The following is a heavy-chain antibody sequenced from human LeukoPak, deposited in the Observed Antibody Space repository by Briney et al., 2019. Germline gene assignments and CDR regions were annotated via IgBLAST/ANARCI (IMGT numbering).Heavy chain of an antibody. CDR3: ATVKRYYYDSSGYNPFDY. V-gene: IGHV1-2*02. CDR1: GYTFTGYY. J-gene: IGHJ4*02. Sequence: ASVKVSCKASGYTFTGYYMHWVRQAPGQGLEWMGWINPNSGGTNYAQKFQGRVTMTRDTSISTAYMELSRLRSEDTAVYYCATVKRYYYDSSGYNPFDYWGQGTLVTVSS. CDR2: INPNSGGT. D-gene: IGHD3-22*01.